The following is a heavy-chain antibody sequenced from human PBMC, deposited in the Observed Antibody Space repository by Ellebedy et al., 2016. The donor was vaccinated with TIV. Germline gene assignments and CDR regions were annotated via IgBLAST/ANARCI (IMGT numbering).Heavy chain of an antibody. CDR3: AKLPIAYNWNYADDD. CDR2: IAGTGGTT. D-gene: IGHD1-7*01. V-gene: IGHV3-23*01. CDR1: GISLRSYA. Sequence: PGGSLRLSCAASGISLRSYAMSWVRQAPGKGLEWVSTIAGTGGTTYYRDSVKGRFTVSRDTSRNTLDLQMSSLRAEDTAVYYCAKLPIAYNWNYADDDWGQGTLVTVSS. J-gene: IGHJ4*02.